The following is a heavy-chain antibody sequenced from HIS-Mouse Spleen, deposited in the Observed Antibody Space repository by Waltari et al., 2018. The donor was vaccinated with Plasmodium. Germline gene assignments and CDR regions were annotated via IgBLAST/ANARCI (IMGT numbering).Heavy chain of an antibody. Sequence: QVQLVQSGAEVKKPGASVKVSCKASGYTFTGYYMHWVRQAPGQGLEGMGWSKPNRGGTNYAQELPGRVTMTRDTSISTAYMELSRLRSDDTAVYYCARVLGYKAAAGTFVEYFQHWGQGTLVTVSS. D-gene: IGHD6-13*01. J-gene: IGHJ1*01. CDR1: GYTFTGYY. CDR3: ARVLGYKAAAGTFVEYFQH. CDR2: SKPNRGGT. V-gene: IGHV1-2*02.